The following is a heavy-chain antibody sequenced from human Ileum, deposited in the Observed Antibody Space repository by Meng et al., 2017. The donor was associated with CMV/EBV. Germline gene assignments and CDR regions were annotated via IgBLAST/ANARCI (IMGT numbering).Heavy chain of an antibody. D-gene: IGHD2-2*01. CDR1: GFTFTNYA. Sequence: GESLKISCAASGFTFTNYAMGWVRQAPGKGLEWVSSISSSSSYIYYADSVKGRFTISRDNAKNSLYLQMNSLRAEDTAVYYCARSYFHCSSTSCPDYWGQGTLVTVSS. CDR3: ARSYFHCSSTSCPDY. J-gene: IGHJ4*02. V-gene: IGHV3-21*01. CDR2: ISSSSSYI.